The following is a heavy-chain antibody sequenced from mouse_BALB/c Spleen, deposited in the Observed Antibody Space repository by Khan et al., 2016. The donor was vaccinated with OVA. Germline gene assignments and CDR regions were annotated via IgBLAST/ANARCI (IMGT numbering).Heavy chain of an antibody. CDR3: TRSGWAAFAY. V-gene: IGHV1S81*02. D-gene: IGHD1-1*02. Sequence: QVQLKQSGAELVKPGASVKLSCKASGYTFTSYYMYWVKQRPGQGLEWIGGINPSDGGTNFNEKFKSKATLTVDKSSSTAYMQLSSLTSEDSAVHYCTRSGWAAFAYWGQGTLVTVSA. CDR2: INPSDGGT. J-gene: IGHJ3*01. CDR1: GYTFTSYY.